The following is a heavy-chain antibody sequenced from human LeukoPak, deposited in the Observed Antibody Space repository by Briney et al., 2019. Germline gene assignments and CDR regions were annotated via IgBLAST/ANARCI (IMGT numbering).Heavy chain of an antibody. CDR3: AREYIRVVDSPYYFDY. CDR2: IKQDGSEK. CDR1: GFTFSSYW. D-gene: IGHD1-14*01. J-gene: IGHJ4*02. Sequence: GGSLRLSCAASGFTFSSYWMSWVRRAPGKGLEWVANIKQDGSEKYYVDSVKGRFTISRDNAKNSLYLQMNSLRAEDTAVYYCAREYIRVVDSPYYFDYWGQGTLVTVSS. V-gene: IGHV3-7*01.